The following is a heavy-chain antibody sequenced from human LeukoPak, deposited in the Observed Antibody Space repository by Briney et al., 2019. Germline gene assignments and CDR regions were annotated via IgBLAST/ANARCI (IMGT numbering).Heavy chain of an antibody. Sequence: SETLSLTCTVSGGSISSYYWSWIRQPPGKGLEWIGYIYYSGSTNYNPSLKSRVTISVDTSKNQFSLKLSSVTAADTAVYYCARPTEWELPYFDYWGQGTLVTVSS. CDR2: IYYSGST. V-gene: IGHV4-59*08. D-gene: IGHD1-26*01. J-gene: IGHJ4*02. CDR3: ARPTEWELPYFDY. CDR1: GGSISSYY.